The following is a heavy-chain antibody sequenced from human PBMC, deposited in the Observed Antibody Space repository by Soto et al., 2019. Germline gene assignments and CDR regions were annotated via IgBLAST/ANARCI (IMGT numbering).Heavy chain of an antibody. Sequence: PGGSLRLSCAASGFTFSNAWMSCVRQAPGKGLEWVGRIKSKTDGGTPDYAAPVKGRFTISRDDSKNTLYLQMNSLKTEDTAVYYCTTPTLIYYDFWSGYYSYYYGMDVRGQGTTVTVSS. CDR2: IKSKTDGGTP. D-gene: IGHD3-3*01. V-gene: IGHV3-15*01. CDR3: TTPTLIYYDFWSGYYSYYYGMDV. J-gene: IGHJ6*02. CDR1: GFTFSNAW.